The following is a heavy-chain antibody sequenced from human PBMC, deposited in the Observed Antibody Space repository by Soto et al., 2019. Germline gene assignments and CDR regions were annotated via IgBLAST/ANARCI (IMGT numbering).Heavy chain of an antibody. Sequence: SETLSLTCTVSGGSISSYYWSWIRQPPGKGLEWIGYIYYSGSTNYNPSLKSRVTISVDTSKNQFSLKLSSVTAADTAVYYCARVTDCSSRFDLFAIRGQRSTVT. V-gene: IGHV4-59*01. CDR1: GGSISSYY. D-gene: IGHD6-13*01. J-gene: IGHJ3*02. CDR3: ARVTDCSSRFDLFAI. CDR2: IYYSGST.